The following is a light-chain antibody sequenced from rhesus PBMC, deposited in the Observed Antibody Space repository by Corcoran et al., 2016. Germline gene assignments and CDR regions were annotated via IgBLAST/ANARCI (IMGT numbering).Light chain of an antibody. CDR3: LSYEASDTYV. J-gene: IGLJ1*01. V-gene: IGLV2-11*01. Sequence: QAAPIQSPSVSGSLGQSVTISCTGTSSDIGRYKYVSWYRQQAGTTPKVMMIKVDMRPSGVSDRFSGSKSGNTASLTISGLLAEDEGDYYCLSYEASDTYVFGTGTRLTVL. CDR1: SSDIGRYKY. CDR2: KVD.